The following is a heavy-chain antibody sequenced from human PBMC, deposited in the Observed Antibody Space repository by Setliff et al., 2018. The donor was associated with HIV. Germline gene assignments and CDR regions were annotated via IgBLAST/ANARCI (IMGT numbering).Heavy chain of an antibody. D-gene: IGHD3-22*01. Sequence: SETLSLTCTVSGGSISSGDYYWTWIRQPAGKGLEWIGHIYSSGSTNYNPSLKSRVTISVDTSKNQFSLKLSSVTAADTAMYYCARDNGYESTEYFPHWGQGTLVTVSS. CDR1: GGSISSGDYY. CDR2: IYSSGST. V-gene: IGHV4-61*09. CDR3: ARDNGYESTEYFPH. J-gene: IGHJ1*01.